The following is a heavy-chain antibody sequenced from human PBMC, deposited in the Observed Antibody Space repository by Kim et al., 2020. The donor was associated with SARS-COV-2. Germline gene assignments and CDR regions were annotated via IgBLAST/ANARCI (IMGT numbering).Heavy chain of an antibody. CDR2: IRSKAYGGTT. CDR3: TREWGYGSGSYLYNWFDP. J-gene: IGHJ5*02. CDR1: GFTFGDYA. Sequence: GGSLRLSCTASGFTFGDYAMSWFRQAPGKGLEWVGFIRSKAYGGTTEYAASVKGRFTISRDDSKSIAYLQMNSLKTEDTAVYYCTREWGYGSGSYLYNWFDPWGQGTLVTVSS. D-gene: IGHD3-10*01. V-gene: IGHV3-49*03.